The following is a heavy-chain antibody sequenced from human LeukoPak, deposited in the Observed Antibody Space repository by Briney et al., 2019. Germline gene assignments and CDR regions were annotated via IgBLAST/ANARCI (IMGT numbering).Heavy chain of an antibody. D-gene: IGHD3-3*01. J-gene: IGHJ6*02. CDR1: GGSISSYY. CDR3: ARAPKYYDFSPEPYGMDV. CDR2: IYYSGST. Sequence: PSETLSLTCTVYGGSISSYYWSWIRQPPGKGLEWIGYIYYSGSTNYNPSLKSRVTISVDTSKNQFSLKLSSVTAADTAVYYCARAPKYYDFSPEPYGMDVWGQGTTVTVSS. V-gene: IGHV4-59*01.